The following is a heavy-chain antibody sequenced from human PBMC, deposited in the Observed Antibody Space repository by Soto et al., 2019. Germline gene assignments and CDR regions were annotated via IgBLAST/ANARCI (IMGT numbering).Heavy chain of an antibody. J-gene: IGHJ4*02. CDR1: GFPFSEHS. D-gene: IGHD2-21*02. V-gene: IGHV3-23*01. CDR2: LSGSGQST. CDR3: AKSLGNHCEDYFFDY. Sequence: EVQLLESGADLVQPGGSLRLSCAASGFPFSEHSMSWVRQAPGKGLEWVSGLSGSGQSTYYADSVKGRFTISRDNRKRTLYLQKDSLRAEDTAVYYCAKSLGNHCEDYFFDYWGQGTLVTFSS.